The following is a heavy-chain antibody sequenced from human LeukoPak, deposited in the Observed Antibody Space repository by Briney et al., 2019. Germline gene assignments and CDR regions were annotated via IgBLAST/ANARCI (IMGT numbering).Heavy chain of an antibody. CDR2: ISGHNGDT. CDR1: GYSFHGYD. V-gene: IGHV1-3*01. CDR3: ARSGLYSSSWRTSDF. J-gene: IGHJ4*02. Sequence: GASVKVSCKASGYSFHGYDLQWLRPAPGQRLEWMGWISGHNGDTRYSQKFQDRITLTRDTSASTGYMELTSLTSGDTAVYYCARSGLYSSSWRTSDFWGQGTLVTVSS. D-gene: IGHD6-19*01.